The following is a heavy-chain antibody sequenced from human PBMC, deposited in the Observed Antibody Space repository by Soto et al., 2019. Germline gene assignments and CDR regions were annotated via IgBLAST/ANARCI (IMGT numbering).Heavy chain of an antibody. CDR1: GGSFSGYY. CDR3: AREYYYGSGSYSTSNWFDP. CDR2: INHSGST. Sequence: SETLSLTCAVYGGSFSGYYWSWIRQPPGKGLEWIGEINHSGSTNYNPSLKSRVTISVDTSKNQFSLKLSSVTAADTAVYYCAREYYYGSGSYSTSNWFDPWGQGTLVTVSS. D-gene: IGHD3-10*01. V-gene: IGHV4-34*01. J-gene: IGHJ5*02.